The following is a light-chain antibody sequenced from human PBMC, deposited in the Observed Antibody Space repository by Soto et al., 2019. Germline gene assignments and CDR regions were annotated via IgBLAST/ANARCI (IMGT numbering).Light chain of an antibody. CDR3: QQYYSYSRT. CDR1: ESIRTW. CDR2: DAS. J-gene: IGKJ1*01. Sequence: DIQMAQSPSTLSASIGDRVTITCRASESIRTWLAWYQHKPGKAPKFLIYDASSLESGVPSRFSGSGSGTEFTLTISNLQPDDLATYYCQQYYSYSRTFGQGTKVDIK. V-gene: IGKV1-5*01.